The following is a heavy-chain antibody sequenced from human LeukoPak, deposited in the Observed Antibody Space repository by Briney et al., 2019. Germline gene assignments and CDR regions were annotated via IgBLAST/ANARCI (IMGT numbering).Heavy chain of an antibody. Sequence: SETLSLTCAVSGGSISSSYYWSWIRQPPGKGLEWIGYIYYSGSTNYNPSLKSRVTISVDTSKNQFSLKLSSVTAADTAVYYCARRRRSSGWVDYWGQGTLVTVSS. J-gene: IGHJ4*02. D-gene: IGHD6-19*01. CDR2: IYYSGST. CDR3: ARRRRSSGWVDY. V-gene: IGHV4-59*08. CDR1: GGSISSSYY.